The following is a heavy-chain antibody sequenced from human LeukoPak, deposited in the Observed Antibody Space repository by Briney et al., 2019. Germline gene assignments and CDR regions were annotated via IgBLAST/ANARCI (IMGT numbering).Heavy chain of an antibody. V-gene: IGHV3-74*01. CDR3: ARSRVWGSSLGDY. CDR2: INSDGRTT. CDR1: GFIFSSYW. Sequence: GGSLRLSCAASGFIFSSYWMHWVRQAPGKGLIWVSHINSDGRTTDYADSVRGRFTISRDNAKNTLYLQMNSLRAEDTAVYYCARSRVWGSSLGDYWGQGTLVTVSS. D-gene: IGHD3-16*01. J-gene: IGHJ4*02.